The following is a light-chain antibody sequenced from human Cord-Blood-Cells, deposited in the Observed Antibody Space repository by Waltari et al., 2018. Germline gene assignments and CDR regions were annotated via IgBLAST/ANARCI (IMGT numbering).Light chain of an antibody. CDR1: SSDVGGYNY. CDR3: SSYTSSSTL. V-gene: IGLV2-14*04. CDR2: DVS. Sequence: CTGTSSDVGGYNYVSWYQQHPGKAPKLMIYDVSNRPSGVSNRFSGSKSGNTASLTISGLQAEDEADYYCSSYTSSSTLFGGGTKLTVL. J-gene: IGLJ2*01.